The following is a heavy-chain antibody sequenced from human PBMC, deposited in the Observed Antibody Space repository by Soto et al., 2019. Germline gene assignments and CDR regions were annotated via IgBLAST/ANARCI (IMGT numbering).Heavy chain of an antibody. CDR3: ARIRHGDIDY. D-gene: IGHD3-10*01. V-gene: IGHV3-21*01. J-gene: IGHJ4*02. CDR1: GFTFSSYS. Sequence: GVLRLSCAASGFTFSSYSMNWVRQAPGKGLEWVSSISSSSSYIYYADSVKGRFTISRDNAKNSLYLQMNSLRAEDTAVYYCARIRHGDIDYWGQGTLVTVSS. CDR2: ISSSSSYI.